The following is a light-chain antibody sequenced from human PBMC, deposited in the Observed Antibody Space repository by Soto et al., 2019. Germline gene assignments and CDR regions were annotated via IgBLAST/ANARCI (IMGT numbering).Light chain of an antibody. Sequence: QAVLTQPASVSGSPGQSIIISCTGTSSDVDTYKYVSWYQQHPGKAPKLMIYEVSHRPSGVSDRFSGSKSGNTASLTISGLQVEDEADYYCCSYAGSTTRVLFGGGTQLTVL. CDR1: SSDVDTYKY. V-gene: IGLV2-14*01. CDR2: EVS. CDR3: CSYAGSTTRVL. J-gene: IGLJ2*01.